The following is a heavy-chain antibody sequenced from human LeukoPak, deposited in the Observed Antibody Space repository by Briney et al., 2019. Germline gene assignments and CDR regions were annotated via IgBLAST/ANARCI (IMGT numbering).Heavy chain of an antibody. CDR3: ARGDDFWSGFPDY. CDR1: GGSISSYY. D-gene: IGHD3-3*01. J-gene: IGHJ4*02. Sequence: SETLSLTCTVSGGSISSYYWSWIRQPPGKGLEWIGYIYYSGSTNYNPSLKSRVTISVDTSKNQFSLKLSSVTAADTAVYYCARGDDFWSGFPDYWGQETLVTVSS. V-gene: IGHV4-59*01. CDR2: IYYSGST.